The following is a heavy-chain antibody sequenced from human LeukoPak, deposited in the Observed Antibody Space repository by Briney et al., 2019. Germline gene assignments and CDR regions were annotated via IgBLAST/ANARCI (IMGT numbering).Heavy chain of an antibody. CDR3: ARDYGGTPFQH. CDR2: IFYSGST. V-gene: IGHV4-39*02. Sequence: PSETLSLTCTVSGGSISSSGHYWGWVRQSPGKGLEWIGNIFYSGSTHYNPSLKSRVTISVDTSNNQFSLKVTSVTAADTAVYYCARDYGGTPFQHWGQGTLVTVSS. J-gene: IGHJ1*01. CDR1: GGSISSSGHY. D-gene: IGHD4-23*01.